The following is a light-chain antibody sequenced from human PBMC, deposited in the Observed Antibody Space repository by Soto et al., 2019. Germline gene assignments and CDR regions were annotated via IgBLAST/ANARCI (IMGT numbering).Light chain of an antibody. Sequence: DIQMTQSPSSLSASVGDRITITCRASQSISRYLNWYQHKPGKAPKLLINAASSLERGVPSRFSGGGSGTDFTLTISSLQPEDFATYYCQQTYIIPWAFGQGSKVDI. V-gene: IGKV1-39*01. J-gene: IGKJ1*01. CDR3: QQTYIIPWA. CDR2: AAS. CDR1: QSISRY.